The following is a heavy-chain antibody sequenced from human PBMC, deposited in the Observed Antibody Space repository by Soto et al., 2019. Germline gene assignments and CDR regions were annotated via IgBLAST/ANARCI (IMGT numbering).Heavy chain of an antibody. J-gene: IGHJ4*02. CDR1: GYTFTSYG. CDR3: ASAPLSRGYGGYDYGDY. V-gene: IGHV1-18*01. D-gene: IGHD5-12*01. CDR2: ISAYNGNT. Sequence: QVQLVQSGAEVKKPGASVKVSCKASGYTFTSYGISWVRQAPGQGLEWMGWISAYNGNTNYAQKLQGRVTMTTDTSTSPAYMELRSLRSDDTAVYYCASAPLSRGYGGYDYGDYWGQGTLVTVSS.